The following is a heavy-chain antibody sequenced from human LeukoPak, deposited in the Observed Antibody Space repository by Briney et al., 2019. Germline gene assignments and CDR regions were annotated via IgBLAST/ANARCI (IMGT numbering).Heavy chain of an antibody. Sequence: PSETLSLTCTVSGGSISSGGYYWSWIRQHPGKGLEWIGYIYYSGSTYYNPSPKSRVTISVDTSKNQFSLKLSSVTAADTAVYYCARDSSGWGNDAFDIWGQGTMVTVSS. V-gene: IGHV4-31*03. CDR1: GGSISSGGYY. J-gene: IGHJ3*02. D-gene: IGHD6-19*01. CDR2: IYYSGST. CDR3: ARDSSGWGNDAFDI.